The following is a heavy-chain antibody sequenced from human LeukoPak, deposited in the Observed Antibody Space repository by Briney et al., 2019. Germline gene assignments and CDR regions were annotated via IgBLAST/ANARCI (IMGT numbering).Heavy chain of an antibody. V-gene: IGHV4-4*02. CDR1: GGSISSSNW. CDR3: ARGRGYSSSWYRDRWFDP. Sequence: PSGTLSLTCAVSGGSISSSNWWSWVRQPPGKGLEWIGEINHSGSTNYNPSLKSRVTISVDTSKNQFSLKLSSVTAADTAVYYCARGRGYSSSWYRDRWFDPWGQGTLVTVSS. J-gene: IGHJ5*02. D-gene: IGHD6-13*01. CDR2: INHSGST.